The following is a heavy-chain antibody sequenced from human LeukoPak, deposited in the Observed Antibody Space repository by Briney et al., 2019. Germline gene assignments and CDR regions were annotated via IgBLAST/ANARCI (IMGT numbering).Heavy chain of an antibody. CDR2: IYSGGST. D-gene: IGHD6-19*01. CDR1: GFTVSSNY. V-gene: IGHV3-53*01. CDR3: ASRYSSGWFAFDI. Sequence: GGSLRLSCAASGFTVSSNYMSWVRQAPGKGLEWVSVIYSGGSTYYADSVKGRFTISRDNSKNTLYLQTNSLRAEDTAVYYCASRYSSGWFAFDIWGQGTMVTVSS. J-gene: IGHJ3*02.